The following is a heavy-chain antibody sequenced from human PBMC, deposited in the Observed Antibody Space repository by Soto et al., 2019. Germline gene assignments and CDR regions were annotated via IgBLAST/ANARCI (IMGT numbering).Heavy chain of an antibody. CDR1: GFTFSTYA. Sequence: DVQLLESGGGLVRPGGSLRLSCTASGFTFSTYAMTWVRQAPGKGLEWVASITPSGMYTYYADSVAGRFTISRDNSKNTLYVKMNRLRYEDTAVYYCATDRDYVEVYCGDWGQGTLVTVSS. D-gene: IGHD4-17*01. J-gene: IGHJ4*02. V-gene: IGHV3-23*01. CDR2: ITPSGMYT. CDR3: ATDRDYVEVYCGD.